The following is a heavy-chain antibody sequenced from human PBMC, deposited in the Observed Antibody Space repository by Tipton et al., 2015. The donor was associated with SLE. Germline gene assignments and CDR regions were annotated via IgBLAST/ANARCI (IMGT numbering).Heavy chain of an antibody. J-gene: IGHJ6*03. CDR2: IWYDGTNK. CDR3: ARTDFPYYMDV. D-gene: IGHD3-3*01. V-gene: IGHV3-33*01. CDR1: GFTFSSYG. Sequence: RSLRLSYAASGFTFSSYGMHWVRQAPGKGLEWVAVIWYDGTNKYYADSVKGRFTISRDNSKNTLYLQMNSLRAEDTAVYYCARTDFPYYMDVWGKGTAVTVSS.